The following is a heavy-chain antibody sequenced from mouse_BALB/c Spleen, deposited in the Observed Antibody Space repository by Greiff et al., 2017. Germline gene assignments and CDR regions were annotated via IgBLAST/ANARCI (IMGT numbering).Heavy chain of an antibody. CDR2: IWAGGST. CDR1: GFSLTSYG. CDR3: AKGYYGGSAYYFDY. V-gene: IGHV2-9*02. J-gene: IGHJ2*01. D-gene: IGHD1-1*01. Sequence: VKLMESGPGLVAPSQSLSITCSVSGFSLTSYGVHWVRQLPGKGLEWLGVIWAGGSTNYNSALMSRLSISKDTSKSQVYIKMNSLQTDDTAMYYCAKGYYGGSAYYFDYWGQGTPLTVSS.